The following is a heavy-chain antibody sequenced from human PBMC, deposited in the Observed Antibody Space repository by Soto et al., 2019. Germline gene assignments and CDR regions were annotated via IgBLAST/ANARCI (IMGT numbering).Heavy chain of an antibody. V-gene: IGHV3-74*01. CDR3: ARDRSYTTDY. D-gene: IGHD1-26*01. Sequence: PGWSLRLSCAASGFTFSNSWMHWVRQAPGKGLVWVSYINSDGSTTTYADSVKGRFTISRDNAKNTVYLQITSLTAEDTAVYYCARDRSYTTDYWGQGTLVTVSS. CDR2: INSDGSTT. CDR1: GFTFSNSW. J-gene: IGHJ4*02.